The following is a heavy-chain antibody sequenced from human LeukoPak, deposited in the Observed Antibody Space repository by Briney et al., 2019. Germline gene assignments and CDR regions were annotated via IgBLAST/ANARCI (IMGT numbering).Heavy chain of an antibody. J-gene: IGHJ6*02. Sequence: SVKVSCKASGGTFSSYAISWVRQAPGQGLEWMGGIIPIFGTANYAQKFQGRVTITADKSTSTAYMELSSLRSEDTAVYYCARSEVPAANYYYYGMDVWGQGTTVTVSS. V-gene: IGHV1-69*06. CDR2: IIPIFGTA. CDR1: GGTFSSYA. D-gene: IGHD2-2*01. CDR3: ARSEVPAANYYYYGMDV.